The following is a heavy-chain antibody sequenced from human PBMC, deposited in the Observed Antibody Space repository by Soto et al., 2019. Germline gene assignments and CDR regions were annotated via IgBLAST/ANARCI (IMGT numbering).Heavy chain of an antibody. CDR3: ARFVRSCSGTTCYTRADV. CDR2: IYSSGST. D-gene: IGHD2-2*02. Sequence: QVQLQESGPRLVKPSETVSLTCTVSGGSVSSDTHYWSWIRLPPGKRLEWIGFIYSSGSTNYNPSLKSRVTMSVDTSKNQFSLKLRSVIVADTAVYHCARFVRSCSGTTCYTRADVWGQGTTVPVSS. J-gene: IGHJ6*02. CDR1: GGSVSSDTHY. V-gene: IGHV4-61*01.